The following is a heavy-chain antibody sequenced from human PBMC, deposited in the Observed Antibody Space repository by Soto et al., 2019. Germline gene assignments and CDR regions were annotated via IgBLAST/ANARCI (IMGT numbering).Heavy chain of an antibody. Sequence: GPGEASETLSLTCAVSGYSISSGYYWGWIRQPPGKGLEWIGSIYHSGSTYYNPSLKSRVTISVDTSKNQFSLKLSSVTAADTAVYYCAREIDSSGWYKTHTNNWFDPWGQGTLVTVSS. V-gene: IGHV4-38-2*02. CDR2: IYHSGST. CDR1: GYSISSGYY. CDR3: AREIDSSGWYKTHTNNWFDP. J-gene: IGHJ5*02. D-gene: IGHD6-19*01.